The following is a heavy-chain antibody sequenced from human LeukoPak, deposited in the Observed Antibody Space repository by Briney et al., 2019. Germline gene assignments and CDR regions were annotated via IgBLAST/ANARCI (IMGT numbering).Heavy chain of an antibody. CDR2: ISYDGNRI. V-gene: IGHV3-30-3*01. CDR1: GFTFSSYA. D-gene: IGHD6-19*01. J-gene: IGHJ1*01. Sequence: GGSLRLSCAASGFTFSSYAMHWVRQAPGKGLEWVAVISYDGNRIYYADSVKGRFTISRDSSKNTLDLQMDSLRAEDTAVYYCARDYASSGWYHKSYFQHWGQGTLVTVSS. CDR3: ARDYASSGWYHKSYFQH.